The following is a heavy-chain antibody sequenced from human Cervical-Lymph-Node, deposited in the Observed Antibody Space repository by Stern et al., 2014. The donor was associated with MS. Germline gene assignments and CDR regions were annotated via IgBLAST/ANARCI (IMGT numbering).Heavy chain of an antibody. CDR1: GFTFSSYG. CDR2: IWYDGRNK. Sequence: VHLVESGGGVVQPGRSLRLSCAASGFTFSSYGMHWVRQAPGQGLEWVAVIWYDGRNKYYADSVKGRFTISRDNSKNPLYLQMNSLRAEDTAVYYCARDTNHYGHWGQGTLVTVSS. D-gene: IGHD4-17*01. V-gene: IGHV3-33*01. CDR3: ARDTNHYGH. J-gene: IGHJ4*02.